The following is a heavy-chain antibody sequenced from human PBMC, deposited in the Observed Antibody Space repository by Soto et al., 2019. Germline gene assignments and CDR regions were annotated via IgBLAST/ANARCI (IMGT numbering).Heavy chain of an antibody. D-gene: IGHD1-26*01. V-gene: IGHV3-30-3*01. CDR3: ARQKKRGVLLFDF. Sequence: QVQLVESGGGVVQPGRSLRLSCAASGFTFSSYALHWVRQAPGKGLDWVAVISSDVNYKYYADSVKGRFTLSRDNSKNTLYLQMHSLRAEETAVYYCARQKKRGVLLFDFWGQGTLVTVSS. J-gene: IGHJ4*02. CDR2: ISSDVNYK. CDR1: GFTFSSYA.